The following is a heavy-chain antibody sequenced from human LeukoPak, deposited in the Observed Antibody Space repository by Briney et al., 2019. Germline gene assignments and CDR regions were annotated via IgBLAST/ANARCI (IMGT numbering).Heavy chain of an antibody. D-gene: IGHD3-22*01. CDR2: IYYSGST. Sequence: PSETLSLTCTVSGGSISSSSYYWGWIRQPPGKGLEWIGSIYYSGSTYYNPSLKSRVTISVDTSKNQFSLKLSSVTAADTAVYYCASSRLYYYDSSGISQVDYWGQGTLVTVSS. CDR1: GGSISSSSYY. V-gene: IGHV4-39*01. CDR3: ASSRLYYYDSSGISQVDY. J-gene: IGHJ4*02.